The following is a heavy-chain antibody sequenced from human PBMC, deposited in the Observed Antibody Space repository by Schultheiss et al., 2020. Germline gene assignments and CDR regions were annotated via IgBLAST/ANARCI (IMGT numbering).Heavy chain of an antibody. J-gene: IGHJ3*02. D-gene: IGHD2-15*01. V-gene: IGHV4-59*01. CDR2: IYYSGST. CDR3: ASYFVVAAPLGSAFDI. Sequence: SETLSLTCTVSGGSISSYYWSWIRQPPGKGLEWIGYIYYSGSTNYNPSLKSRVTISVDTSKNQFSLKLSSVTAADTAVYYCASYFVVAAPLGSAFDIWGQGTM. CDR1: GGSISSYY.